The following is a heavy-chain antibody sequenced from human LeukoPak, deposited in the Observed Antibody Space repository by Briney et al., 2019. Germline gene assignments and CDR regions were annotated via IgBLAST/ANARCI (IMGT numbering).Heavy chain of an antibody. CDR2: INPNSGGT. CDR3: ARDGDYYGSGSYYNLDY. D-gene: IGHD3-10*01. CDR1: GYTFTGYY. Sequence: GASVKVSCKASGYTFTGYYMHWVRQAPGQGLEWMGRINPNSGGTNYAQKFQGRVTMTRDTSISTAYMELSSLRSEDTAVYYCARDGDYYGSGSYYNLDYWGQGTLVTVSS. V-gene: IGHV1-2*06. J-gene: IGHJ4*02.